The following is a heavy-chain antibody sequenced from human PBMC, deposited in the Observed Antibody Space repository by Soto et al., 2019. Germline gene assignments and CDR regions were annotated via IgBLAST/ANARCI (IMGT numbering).Heavy chain of an antibody. Sequence: QVQLVQSGAEVKKPGASVKVSCKPSGYSYTTFGISWVRQAPGQGLEWMGWMNSNSGKTDYAQKFQGRVTMTTGTFARKAYMALGTRTSDDATGYFCVRDRVTVTGTKGLDSWGQGSLCPVPS. CDR1: GYSYTTFG. CDR2: MNSNSGKT. V-gene: IGHV1-18*01. D-gene: IGHD4-17*01. J-gene: IGHJ4*02. CDR3: VRDRVTVTGTKGLDS.